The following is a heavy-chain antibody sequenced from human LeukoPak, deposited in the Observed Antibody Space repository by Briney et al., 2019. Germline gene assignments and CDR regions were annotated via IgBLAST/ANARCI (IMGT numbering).Heavy chain of an antibody. CDR3: ARSLNGYSYGRFDY. Sequence: SETLSLICAVYGGSFSGYYWSWIRQPPGKGLEWIGEINHSGSTNYNPSLKSRVTISVDTSKNQFSLKLSSVTAADTAVYYCARSLNGYSYGRFDYWGQGTLVTVSS. D-gene: IGHD5-18*01. CDR2: INHSGST. V-gene: IGHV4-34*01. CDR1: GGSFSGYY. J-gene: IGHJ4*02.